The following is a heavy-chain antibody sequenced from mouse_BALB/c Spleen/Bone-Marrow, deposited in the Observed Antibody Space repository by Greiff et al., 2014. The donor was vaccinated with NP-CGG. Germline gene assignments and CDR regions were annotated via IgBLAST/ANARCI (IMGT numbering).Heavy chain of an antibody. CDR1: GFTFSDYY. CDR3: ARSGERYGTMDY. CDR2: ISDGGGYT. V-gene: IGHV5-4*02. Sequence: DVKLQESGGGLVKPGGSLKLSCAASGFTFSDYYMYWVRQTPEKRLEWVATISDGGGYTYYPDSVWRRFTISRDNAKNNLYLQMSSLKSEDTAMYYCARSGERYGTMDYWGQGTSVTVFS. J-gene: IGHJ4*01. D-gene: IGHD2-10*02.